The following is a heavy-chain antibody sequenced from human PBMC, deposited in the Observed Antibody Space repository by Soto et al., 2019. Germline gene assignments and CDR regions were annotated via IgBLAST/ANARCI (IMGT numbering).Heavy chain of an antibody. V-gene: IGHV3-30*18. Sequence: QVQLVESGGGVVQPGRSLRLSCAASGFDFKNYGMHWVRQAPGKGLEWVAVISYDGNYKYYADSVKGRFTISRDNSRNTLYLQMNSLSSEDTAVFYCAKDKITYNIYYASDVWGQGTTVTVSS. CDR1: GFDFKNYG. CDR2: ISYDGNYK. J-gene: IGHJ6*02. D-gene: IGHD3-16*01. CDR3: AKDKITYNIYYASDV.